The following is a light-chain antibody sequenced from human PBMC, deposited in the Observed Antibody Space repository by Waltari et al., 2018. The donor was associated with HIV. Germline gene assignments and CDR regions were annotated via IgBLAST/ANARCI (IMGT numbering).Light chain of an antibody. CDR2: EVS. J-gene: IGLJ3*02. CDR1: THDISSFNH. Sequence: HSALTQPASVSGSPGQSITISCSGPTHDISSFNHVSWYQQSPGRAPKLIIFEVSSRPSGISGRFSGSKSGDTASLTISALQTEDEAVYYCSSYSTRGFVVFGGGTKVTVL. CDR3: SSYSTRGFVV. V-gene: IGLV2-14*01.